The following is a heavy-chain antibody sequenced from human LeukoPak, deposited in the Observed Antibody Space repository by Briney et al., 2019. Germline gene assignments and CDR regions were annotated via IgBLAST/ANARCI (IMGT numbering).Heavy chain of an antibody. Sequence: KPSETLSLTCTVSGGSINTSTYYWGWVRQPPGKGLEWIGSIHNSGSSYYNPSLKSRLTISVDTSKNQFSLKLSSVTAADTAVYYCVRIVVPWGDLNYFDYWGQGTLVTVSS. V-gene: IGHV4-39*01. CDR2: IHNSGSS. D-gene: IGHD3-22*01. CDR3: VRIVVPWGDLNYFDY. CDR1: GGSINTSTYY. J-gene: IGHJ4*02.